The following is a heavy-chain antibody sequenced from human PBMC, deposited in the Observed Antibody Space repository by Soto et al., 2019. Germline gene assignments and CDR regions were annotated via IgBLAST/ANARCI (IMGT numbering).Heavy chain of an antibody. D-gene: IGHD1-26*01. CDR3: VKDYRIVRTHSLFDD. J-gene: IGHJ4*02. Sequence: EVQLLESGGGLVQPGGCLRLSCAASGFTFSTYAMSWVRQAPGKGLEWVSRISGGGGTTYYADSVKGRFNISRDNSRNQFFLQSKSLSAEDTAVYYCVKDYRIVRTHSLFDDWGQGTLVAVSS. CDR2: ISGGGGTT. V-gene: IGHV3-23*01. CDR1: GFTFSTYA.